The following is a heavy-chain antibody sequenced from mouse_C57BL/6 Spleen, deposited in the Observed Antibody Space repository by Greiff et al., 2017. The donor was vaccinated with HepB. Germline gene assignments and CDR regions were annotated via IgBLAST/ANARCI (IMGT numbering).Heavy chain of an antibody. J-gene: IGHJ3*01. CDR2: ISYSGST. CDR1: GYSITSGYD. D-gene: IGHD2-4*01. CDR3: ARGYYDCPAWFAY. Sequence: EVKLMESGPGMVKPSQSLSLTCTVTGYSITSGYDWHWIRHFPGNKLEWMGYISYSGSTNYNPSLKSRISITHDTSKNHFFLKLNSVTTEDTATYYCARGYYDCPAWFAYWGQGTLVTVSA. V-gene: IGHV3-1*01.